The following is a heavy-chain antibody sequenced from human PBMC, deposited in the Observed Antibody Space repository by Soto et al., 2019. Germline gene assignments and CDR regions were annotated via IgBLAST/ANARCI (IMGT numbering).Heavy chain of an antibody. CDR3: SRGGAGSYWGMGLNNC. V-gene: IGHV3-48*04. CDR1: GFSLSSYC. D-gene: IGHD3-10*01. CDR2: IRVSRADI. Sequence: EVQLVESGGGLVQPGGSLRLSCAASGFSLSSYCMNWVRQAPGEGLEWISYIRVSRADIHYADSVKGRFTISRDNAKNFVYLQMNSLRVEDTAVYCWSRGGAGSYWGMGLNNCWGQGTLVTVYS. J-gene: IGHJ4*02.